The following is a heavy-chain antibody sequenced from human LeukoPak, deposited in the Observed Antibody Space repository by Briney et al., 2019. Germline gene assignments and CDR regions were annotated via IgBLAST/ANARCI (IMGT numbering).Heavy chain of an antibody. V-gene: IGHV3-7*01. D-gene: IGHD3-3*01. Sequence: GGSLRLSCAASGFTFSTYWMSWVRQAPGKGLEWVANIKQDGSEKYYVDSVKGRFTISRDNAKNSLYLQMNSLRAEDTAVYYCAKDGDYDFWKGSLNWFDPWGQGTLVTVSS. J-gene: IGHJ5*02. CDR2: IKQDGSEK. CDR1: GFTFSTYW. CDR3: AKDGDYDFWKGSLNWFDP.